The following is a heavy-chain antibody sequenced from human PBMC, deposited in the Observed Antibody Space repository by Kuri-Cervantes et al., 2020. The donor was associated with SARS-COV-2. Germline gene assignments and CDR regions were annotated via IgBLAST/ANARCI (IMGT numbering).Heavy chain of an antibody. CDR1: GYTFTTYY. J-gene: IGHJ6*02. D-gene: IGHD6-13*01. Sequence: ASVKVSCKASGYTFTTYYMHWVRQAPGQGLEWMGIINPSGGSTSYAQKFQGRVTMTRDTSTSTVYMQLSSLRSEDTAVYYCARHRIAAAVSYGMDVWGQGTTVTVSS. CDR3: ARHRIAAAVSYGMDV. CDR2: INPSGGST. V-gene: IGHV1-46*01.